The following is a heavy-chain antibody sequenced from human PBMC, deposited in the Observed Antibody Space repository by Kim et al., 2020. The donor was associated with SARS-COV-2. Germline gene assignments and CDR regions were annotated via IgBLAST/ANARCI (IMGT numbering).Heavy chain of an antibody. Sequence: ASVKVSCKASGYTFTGYYMHWVRQAPGQGLEWMGWINPNSGGTNYAQKFQGWVTMTRDTSISTAYMELSRLRSDDTAVYYCARDHSGHGNQYGDYPVWGAFDIWGQGTMVTVSS. CDR2: INPNSGGT. CDR1: GYTFTGYY. CDR3: ARDHSGHGNQYGDYPVWGAFDI. D-gene: IGHD4-17*01. J-gene: IGHJ3*02. V-gene: IGHV1-2*04.